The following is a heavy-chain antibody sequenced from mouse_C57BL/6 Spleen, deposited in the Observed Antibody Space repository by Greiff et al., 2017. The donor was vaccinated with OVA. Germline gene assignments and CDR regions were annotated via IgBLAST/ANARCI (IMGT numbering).Heavy chain of an antibody. CDR2: ISSGSSTI. Sequence: EVKVEESGGGLVKPGGSLKLSCAASGFTFSDYGMHWVRQAPEKGLEWVAYISSGSSTIYYADTVKGRFTISRDNAKNTLFLQMTSLRSEDTAMYYCARPGTTVPFAYWGQGTLVTVSA. J-gene: IGHJ3*01. D-gene: IGHD1-1*01. CDR1: GFTFSDYG. V-gene: IGHV5-17*01. CDR3: ARPGTTVPFAY.